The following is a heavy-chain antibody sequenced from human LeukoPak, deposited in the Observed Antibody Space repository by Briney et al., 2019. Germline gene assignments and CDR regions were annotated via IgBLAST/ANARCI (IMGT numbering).Heavy chain of an antibody. CDR2: IYYSGST. CDR1: GGSISSYY. V-gene: IGHV4-59*01. D-gene: IGHD2-15*01. J-gene: IGHJ4*02. Sequence: SETLSLTCTVSGGSISSYYWSWIRQPPGKGLEWIWYIYYSGSTNYNPSLKSRVTISVDTSKNQFSLKLSSVTAADTAVYYCARVYCSGGSCYFDYWGQGTLVTVSS. CDR3: ARVYCSGGSCYFDY.